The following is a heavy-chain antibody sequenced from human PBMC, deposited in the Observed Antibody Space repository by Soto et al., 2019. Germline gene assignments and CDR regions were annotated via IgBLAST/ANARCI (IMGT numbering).Heavy chain of an antibody. V-gene: IGHV1-69*13. CDR1: GGTFSSYA. J-gene: IGHJ6*02. CDR2: IIPIFGTA. CDR3: ARAGIVATFYYYGMDV. Sequence: GASVKVSCKASGGTFSSYAISWVRQAPGQGLEWMGGIIPIFGTANYAQKFQGRVTITADESTSTAYMELSSLRSEDTAVYYCARAGIVATFYYYGMDVWGQGTTVTVSS. D-gene: IGHD5-12*01.